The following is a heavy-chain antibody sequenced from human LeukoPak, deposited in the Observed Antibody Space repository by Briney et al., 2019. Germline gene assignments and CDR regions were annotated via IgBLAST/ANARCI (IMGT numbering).Heavy chain of an antibody. CDR1: GGSISNDDFY. Sequence: SETLSLTCAVSGGSISNDDFYYSWIRQPPGKGLEWIGYIYNNGNTHYNPSLRSRLTISLDTSRNHFSLTVSSVTAADTAVYYCARGIAATDVWGHGTTVIVSS. CDR3: ARGIAATDV. V-gene: IGHV4-30-4*01. J-gene: IGHJ6*02. D-gene: IGHD2-15*01. CDR2: IYNNGNT.